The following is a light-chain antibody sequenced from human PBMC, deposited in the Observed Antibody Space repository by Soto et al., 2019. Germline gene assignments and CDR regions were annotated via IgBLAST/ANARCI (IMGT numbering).Light chain of an antibody. Sequence: DIQMTQSPSTLSSSLGDRATITCRASQSISSGLAWYQQKPGKAPRLLIYRASSIASGVPARFSGSGSGTEFTLTISRLQPDDFATYYCQQYNSYSWTFGRGTKVDIK. CDR3: QQYNSYSWT. CDR1: QSISSG. J-gene: IGKJ1*01. V-gene: IGKV1-5*03. CDR2: RAS.